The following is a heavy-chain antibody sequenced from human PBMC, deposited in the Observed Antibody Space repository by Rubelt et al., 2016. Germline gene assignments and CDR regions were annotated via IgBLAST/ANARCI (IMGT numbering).Heavy chain of an antibody. V-gene: IGHV4-39*01. CDR3: ARHGRAAARYYF. CDR1: GGSISSSSYY. Sequence: QLQLQESGPGLVKPSETLSLTCTVSGGSISSSSYYWGWIRQPPGKGLEWIGSIYYSGSTYYNPSLKSRVTISVDTSKNQFSLKLSSVTSAETAVYYCARHGRAAARYYFWGQGTTVTVSS. J-gene: IGHJ6*02. CDR2: IYYSGST. D-gene: IGHD2/OR15-2a*01.